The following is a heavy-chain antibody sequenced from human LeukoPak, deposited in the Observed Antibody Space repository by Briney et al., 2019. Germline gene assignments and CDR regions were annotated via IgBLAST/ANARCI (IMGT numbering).Heavy chain of an antibody. Sequence: GGSLRLSCAASGFTFSRFSMNWVRQAPGKGLEWVSSISSSGTYIYYADSVKGRFTISRDNAKNSLYLQMNSLRAEDTALYYCARSGTEFCSGGSCFYYYYTDVWGKGTTVTVSS. D-gene: IGHD2-15*01. J-gene: IGHJ6*03. CDR3: ARSGTEFCSGGSCFYYYYTDV. CDR2: ISSSGTYI. CDR1: GFTFSRFS. V-gene: IGHV3-21*04.